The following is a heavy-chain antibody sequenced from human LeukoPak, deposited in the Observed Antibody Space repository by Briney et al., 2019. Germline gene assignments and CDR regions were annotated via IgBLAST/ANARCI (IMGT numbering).Heavy chain of an antibody. D-gene: IGHD3-10*01. Sequence: SETASLTCAVYGGSFSGYYWSWLRQPPGKGLEWIGEINHSGSTNYNPSLKSRVTISVDTSKNQFSLKLSSVTAADTAVYYCARHQADGSSFDYWGQGTLVTVSS. CDR1: GGSFSGYY. CDR2: INHSGST. J-gene: IGHJ4*02. CDR3: ARHQADGSSFDY. V-gene: IGHV4-34*01.